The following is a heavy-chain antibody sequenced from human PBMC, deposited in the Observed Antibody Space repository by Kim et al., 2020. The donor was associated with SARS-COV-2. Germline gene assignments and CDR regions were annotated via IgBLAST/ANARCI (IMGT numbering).Heavy chain of an antibody. CDR3: ARSLNGDQGEY. V-gene: IGHV1-18*01. CDR1: GFTFISYG. CDR2: ISAYNGNT. D-gene: IGHD4-17*01. J-gene: IGHJ4*02. Sequence: ASVKVSCKASGFTFISYGISWVRQAPGQGLEWMGWISAYNGNTNYAQKFQGRVTMTTDTSASTAYMELRSLRSDDTAVYYCARSLNGDQGEYWGQGTLVTVSS.